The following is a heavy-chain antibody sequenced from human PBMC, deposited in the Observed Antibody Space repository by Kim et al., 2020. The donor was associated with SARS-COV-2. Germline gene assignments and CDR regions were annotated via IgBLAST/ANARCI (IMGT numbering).Heavy chain of an antibody. D-gene: IGHD3-9*01. CDR3: ARDGTPTIRYFDWLSLDYFDY. Sequence: GGSLRLSCAASGVTFSYYYMSWIRQAPGKGLEWVSYISSSGSTIYYADSVKGRFTISRDNAKNSLYLQMNSLRAEDTAVYYCARDGTPTIRYFDWLSLDYFDYWGQGTLVTGSS. CDR1: GVTFSYYY. V-gene: IGHV3-11*04. J-gene: IGHJ4*02. CDR2: ISSSGSTI.